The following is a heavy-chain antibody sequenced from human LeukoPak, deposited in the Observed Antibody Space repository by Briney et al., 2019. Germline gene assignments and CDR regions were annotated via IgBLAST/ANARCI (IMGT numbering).Heavy chain of an antibody. CDR3: ARARRFAAAGTTAFDI. D-gene: IGHD6-13*01. CDR1: GGSVNSGDYY. Sequence: SETLSLTCTVSGGSVNSGDYYWSWIRQPPGKGLEWIGYIYYSGNTYYNPSLKSRLTISVDTSKNQFSLKLTSVTAADTAVYYCARARRFAAAGTTAFDIWGQGTMVTVSS. V-gene: IGHV4-30-4*08. J-gene: IGHJ3*02. CDR2: IYYSGNT.